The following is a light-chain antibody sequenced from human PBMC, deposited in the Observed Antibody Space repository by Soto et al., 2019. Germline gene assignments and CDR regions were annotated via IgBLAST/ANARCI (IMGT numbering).Light chain of an antibody. Sequence: QSVLTQPPSASGTPGQSVTISCSGSSSNIGNNFVFWYHQVPGTAPVLLIYANTQRSSGVPDRVSGSKSGTSASLAISDLRDDDEGDYYCAVWDDGLSGWVLGGGTKLTVL. CDR2: ANT. J-gene: IGLJ3*02. CDR1: SSNIGNNF. CDR3: AVWDDGLSGWV. V-gene: IGLV1-47*02.